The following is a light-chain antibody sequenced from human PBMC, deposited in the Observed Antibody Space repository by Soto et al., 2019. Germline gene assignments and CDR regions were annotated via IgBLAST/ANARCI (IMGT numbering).Light chain of an antibody. CDR3: LLSYIGASYV. CDR1: TGAVTSGHY. V-gene: IGLV7-46*01. J-gene: IGLJ1*01. Sequence: QAVVTQEPSLTVSPGGTVTLTYGSSTGAVTSGHYPYWFQQKPGQAPRTLIYDTSNKHSWTPARFSGSLLGGKAALTLSGAQPEDEAEYYCLLSYIGASYVFGTGTKVTVL. CDR2: DTS.